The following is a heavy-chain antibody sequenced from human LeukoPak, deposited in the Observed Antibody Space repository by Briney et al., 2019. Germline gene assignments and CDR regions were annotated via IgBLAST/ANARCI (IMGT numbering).Heavy chain of an antibody. Sequence: GGSLRLSCAASGFTFRNAWMSWVRQAPGKGLEWVSSISSSSSTIYYADSVKGRFTISRDSAKNSLYLQMNSLRDEDTAVYYCARARVATISVFDYWGQGTLVTVSS. CDR3: ARARVATISVFDY. CDR2: ISSSSSTI. J-gene: IGHJ4*02. D-gene: IGHD5-12*01. V-gene: IGHV3-48*02. CDR1: GFTFRNAW.